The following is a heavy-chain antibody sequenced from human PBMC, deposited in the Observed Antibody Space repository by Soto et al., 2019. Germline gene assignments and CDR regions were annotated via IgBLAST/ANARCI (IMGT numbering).Heavy chain of an antibody. Sequence: QVQLQESGPGLVKPSETLSLTCTVSGGSISSYYWNWIRQSPGKGLEWIGYIHYSGSTNYNPSLKSRVTILGDMSKSQFSLNLSSVTAADTAVYYCARRRGQNKGWLDPWGQGTLVTVSS. V-gene: IGHV4-59*08. CDR2: IHYSGST. CDR1: GGSISSYY. J-gene: IGHJ5*02. D-gene: IGHD3-16*01. CDR3: ARRRGQNKGWLDP.